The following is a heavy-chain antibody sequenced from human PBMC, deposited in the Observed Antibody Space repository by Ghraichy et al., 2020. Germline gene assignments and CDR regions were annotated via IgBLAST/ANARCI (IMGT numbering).Heavy chain of an antibody. D-gene: IGHD3-10*01. V-gene: IGHV4-59*08. CDR3: SRLGSRYIWESPFWDHYYALDV. CDR1: GDSISSFY. Sequence: SETLSLTCTVSGDSISSFYWSWIRQAPEKGLEFIVYVYYSGTVTYNPSLESRVAISLDTSKNHFSLRLNSVTAADTATYYCSRLGSRYIWESPFWDHYYALDVWGQGTTVTVSS. CDR2: VYYSGTV. J-gene: IGHJ6*02.